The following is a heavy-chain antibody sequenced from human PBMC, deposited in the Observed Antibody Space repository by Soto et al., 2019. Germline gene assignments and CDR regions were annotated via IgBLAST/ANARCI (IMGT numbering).Heavy chain of an antibody. Sequence: GGSLRLSCAASGFSISTYWMGWVRQFPGKGLEWVANIKYDDSEKPYMDSVEGRFTTSRDNAKNSLYLQMNSLRAEDTAVYYCARRAPGTTGADNYYYIDVWGKWTTVTVS. V-gene: IGHV3-7*02. D-gene: IGHD1-1*01. CDR1: GFSISTYW. CDR3: ARRAPGTTGADNYYYIDV. CDR2: IKYDDSEK. J-gene: IGHJ6*03.